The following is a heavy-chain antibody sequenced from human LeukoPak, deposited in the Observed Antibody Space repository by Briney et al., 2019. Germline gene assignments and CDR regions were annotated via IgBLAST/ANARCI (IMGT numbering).Heavy chain of an antibody. Sequence: SQTLSLTYAVSGGSISSGGYSWSWIRQPPGKGLEWMGYIYHSGSTYYNPSLKSRVTISVDRSKNQFSLKLSSVTAADTAVYHCARGERSSSWYPLSWFDPWGQGTLVTVSS. CDR2: IYHSGST. D-gene: IGHD6-13*01. CDR3: ARGERSSSWYPLSWFDP. V-gene: IGHV4-30-2*01. J-gene: IGHJ5*02. CDR1: GGSISSGGYS.